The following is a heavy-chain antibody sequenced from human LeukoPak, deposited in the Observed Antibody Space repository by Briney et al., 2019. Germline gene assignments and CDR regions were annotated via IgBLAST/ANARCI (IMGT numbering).Heavy chain of an antibody. Sequence: ASVKVSCKASGYSFTNYGINWVRQAPGQGLEWMGWISAYNGNTKYAQTLQGRVTMTTDTPTTTAYMELRSLRSDDTAIYYCARRYCSGGSCYSGPDYWGQGTLVTVFS. CDR2: ISAYNGNT. J-gene: IGHJ4*02. V-gene: IGHV1-18*01. CDR3: ARRYCSGGSCYSGPDY. CDR1: GYSFTNYG. D-gene: IGHD2-15*01.